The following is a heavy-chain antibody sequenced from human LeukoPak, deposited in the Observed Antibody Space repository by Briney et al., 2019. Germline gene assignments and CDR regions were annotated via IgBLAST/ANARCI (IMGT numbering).Heavy chain of an antibody. V-gene: IGHV3-21*01. CDR1: TFTFSSYN. J-gene: IGHJ4*02. Sequence: GGSLRLSCAASTFTFSSYNMNWVRQAPGKGLEWVSSISSSGSYIYYRDSVKGRFTISRDNAENSLYLEMNSLRVEDTAIYYCVRDSGSYRPIDYWGQGTLVTVSS. CDR2: ISSSGSYI. CDR3: VRDSGSYRPIDY. D-gene: IGHD1-26*01.